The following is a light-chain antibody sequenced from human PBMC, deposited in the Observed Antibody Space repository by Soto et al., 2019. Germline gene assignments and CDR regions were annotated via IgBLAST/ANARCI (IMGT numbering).Light chain of an antibody. Sequence: EIVLAQSPGRLSLSPGERATLACRSSQSVRNSLLAWYQQKPGQPPRLLIYDASTRATATPERFSGSGSGTDFTLTISRLEPEDFAVYYCQQYGSSPWTFGQGTKVDIK. J-gene: IGKJ1*01. CDR2: DAS. CDR3: QQYGSSPWT. CDR1: QSVRNSL. V-gene: IGKV3-20*01.